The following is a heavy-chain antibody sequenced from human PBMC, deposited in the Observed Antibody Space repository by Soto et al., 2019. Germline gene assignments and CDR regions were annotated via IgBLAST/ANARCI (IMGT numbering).Heavy chain of an antibody. D-gene: IGHD3-9*01. Sequence: GESLKISCKGSGYSFTSYWIGWVRQMPGKGLEWMGISYPGDSDTRYSPSFQGQVTISADKSISTAYLQWSSLKASDTAMYYCARWGIDILIHMDVWGQGTTVTVSS. CDR2: SYPGDSDT. CDR3: ARWGIDILIHMDV. J-gene: IGHJ6*02. V-gene: IGHV5-51*01. CDR1: GYSFTSYW.